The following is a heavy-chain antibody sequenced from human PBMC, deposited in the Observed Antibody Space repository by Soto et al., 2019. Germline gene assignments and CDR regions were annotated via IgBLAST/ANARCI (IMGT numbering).Heavy chain of an antibody. V-gene: IGHV3-48*02. CDR1: GFILSSYS. Sequence: GGSLRLSCAASGFILSSYSMNWVRQAPGKGLEWVSYISSSSSTIYYADSVKGRFTISRDNAKNSLYLQMNSLRDEDTAVYYCASSFEAMVDYYYYGMDVWGQGTTVTVSS. CDR3: ASSFEAMVDYYYYGMDV. D-gene: IGHD3-10*01. J-gene: IGHJ6*02. CDR2: ISSSSSTI.